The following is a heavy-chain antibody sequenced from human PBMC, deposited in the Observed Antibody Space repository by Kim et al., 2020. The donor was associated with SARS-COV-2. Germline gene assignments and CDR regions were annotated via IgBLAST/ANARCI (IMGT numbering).Heavy chain of an antibody. J-gene: IGHJ6*02. CDR2: IIPILGIA. CDR1: GGTFSSYA. Sequence: SVKVSCKASGGTFSSYAISWVRQAPGQGLEWMGRIIPILGIANYAQKFQGRVTITADKSTSTAYMELSSLRSEDTAVYYCAREGGYNTYYYGMDVWGQGTTVTVSS. V-gene: IGHV1-69*04. CDR3: AREGGYNTYYYGMDV. D-gene: IGHD6-25*01.